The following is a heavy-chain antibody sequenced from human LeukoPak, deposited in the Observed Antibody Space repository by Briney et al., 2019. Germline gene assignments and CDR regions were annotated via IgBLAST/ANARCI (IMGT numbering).Heavy chain of an antibody. CDR2: IPHDGSSA. V-gene: IGHV3-30-3*01. CDR1: GFTFTRNC. D-gene: IGHD1-26*01. CDR3: ATGSDFYYDS. J-gene: IGHJ5*01. Sequence: GGSLRLSCTASGFTFTRNCMHWGRQAPGKGQEWVAAIPHDGSSALYADSVEGRFIISRDNSKNTQYLQMNSLRIEDSAVYYCATGSDFYYDSWGQGILVTVSP.